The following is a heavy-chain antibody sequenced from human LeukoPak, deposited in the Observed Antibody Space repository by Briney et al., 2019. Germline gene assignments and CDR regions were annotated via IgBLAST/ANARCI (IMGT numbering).Heavy chain of an antibody. Sequence: SETLSLTCNVSGGSIRSDYWSWVRQSPGKGLEWIGYIYYSATTHYTPSLQSRVTISVDTSKNQLSLQMTSVTAADTAVYYCARGAHGYVGWFDSWGQGTLVTVSS. V-gene: IGHV4-59*01. J-gene: IGHJ5*01. CDR1: GGSIRSDY. CDR3: ARGAHGYVGWFDS. D-gene: IGHD3-16*01. CDR2: IYYSATT.